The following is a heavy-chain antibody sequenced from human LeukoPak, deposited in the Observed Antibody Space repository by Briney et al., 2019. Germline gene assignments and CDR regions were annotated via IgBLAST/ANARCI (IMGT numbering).Heavy chain of an antibody. CDR1: GGSISSYY. D-gene: IGHD3-16*02. V-gene: IGHV4-59*08. CDR3: ARGEYDYVWGSYRGIDY. J-gene: IGHJ4*02. CDR2: IYYSGST. Sequence: NSSETLSLTCTVSGGSISSYYWSWIRQPPGKGLEWIGYIYYSGSTNYNPSLKSRVTISVDTSKNQFSLKLSSVTAADTAVYHCARGEYDYVWGSYRGIDYWGQGTLVTVSS.